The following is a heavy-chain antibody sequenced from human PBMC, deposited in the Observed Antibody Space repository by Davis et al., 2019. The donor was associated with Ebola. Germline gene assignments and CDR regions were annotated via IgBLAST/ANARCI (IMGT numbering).Heavy chain of an antibody. Sequence: GESLKISCTGSGYSFISYWIGWVRQMPGKGLEWMGIIYPGDSDTRYSPSFRGQVTISADKSFSTDYLQWSGQKASDTAMYYCARMGKSYYDSLWDYWGQGTLVTVSS. CDR3: ARMGKSYYDSLWDY. J-gene: IGHJ4*02. V-gene: IGHV5-51*01. CDR1: GYSFISYW. CDR2: IYPGDSDT. D-gene: IGHD3-10*01.